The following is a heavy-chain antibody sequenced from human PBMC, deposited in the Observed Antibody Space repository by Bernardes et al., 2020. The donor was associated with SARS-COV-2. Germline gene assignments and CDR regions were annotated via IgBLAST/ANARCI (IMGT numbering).Heavy chain of an antibody. CDR1: GGSISSSSYY. CDR3: ARRLQYYFDY. CDR2: IYYSGIT. V-gene: IGHV4-39*01. J-gene: IGHJ4*01. Sequence: TRALNCTVSGGSISSSSYYWGWIRQPPGTGLDWIGNIYYSGITYYNPSLKSRVTMSIDTSKNQFSLKLSSVTAADTAVYYCARRLQYYFDYWGHGTLVTVS.